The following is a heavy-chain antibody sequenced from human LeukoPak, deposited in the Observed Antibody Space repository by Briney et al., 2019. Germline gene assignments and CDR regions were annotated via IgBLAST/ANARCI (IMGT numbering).Heavy chain of an antibody. CDR1: GFTFSDHY. V-gene: IGHV3-72*01. J-gene: IGHJ3*02. CDR2: TRNKANSYTT. CDR3: ARDRRQEAFDI. Sequence: GGSLRLSCAASGFTFSDHYMEWVRQAPGKGREWVGRTRNKANSYTTEYAASVKGRFTISRDDSKNSLYLQMNSLKTEDTAVYYCARDRRQEAFDIWGQGTMVTVSS.